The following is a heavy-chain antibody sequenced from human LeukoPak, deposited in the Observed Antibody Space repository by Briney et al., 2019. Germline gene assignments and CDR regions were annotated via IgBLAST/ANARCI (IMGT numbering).Heavy chain of an antibody. CDR1: GGSISSYY. CDR3: ASLRFLEYYYYYMDV. D-gene: IGHD3-3*01. V-gene: IGHV4-59*01. J-gene: IGHJ6*03. Sequence: PSETLSLTCTVSGGSISSYYWSWIRQPPGKGLEWIGYIYYSGSTNYNPSLKSRVTISVDTSKNQFSLKLSSVTAADTAVYSCASLRFLEYYYYYMDVWGKGTTVTVSS. CDR2: IYYSGST.